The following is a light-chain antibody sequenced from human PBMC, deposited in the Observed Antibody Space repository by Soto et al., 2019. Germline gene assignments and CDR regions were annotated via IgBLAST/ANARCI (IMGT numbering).Light chain of an antibody. CDR2: AAS. V-gene: IGKV3-20*01. Sequence: ETGFTQSPGTPAFAPGGRATPPCRARQSVSSSYLAWYQQKPGQAPRLLIYAASSRATGIPDRFSGSGSGTDFTLTISRLEPEDFAVYYCQQYGSSLPITFGQGTRLEI. CDR3: QQYGSSLPIT. CDR1: QSVSSSY. J-gene: IGKJ5*01.